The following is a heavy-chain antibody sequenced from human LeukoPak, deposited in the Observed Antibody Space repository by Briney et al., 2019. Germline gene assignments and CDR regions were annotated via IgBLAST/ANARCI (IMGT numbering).Heavy chain of an antibody. V-gene: IGHV1-69*05. CDR1: GGTFSSYA. J-gene: IGHJ4*02. CDR3: ARLEGDCTNGVCSDY. Sequence: VASVKVSCKASGGTFSSYAISWVRQAPGQGLEWMGGIIPIFGTANYAQKFQGRVTITTDESTSTAYMELSSLRSEDTAVYYCARLEGDCTNGVCSDYWGQGTLVTVSS. CDR2: IIPIFGTA. D-gene: IGHD2-8*01.